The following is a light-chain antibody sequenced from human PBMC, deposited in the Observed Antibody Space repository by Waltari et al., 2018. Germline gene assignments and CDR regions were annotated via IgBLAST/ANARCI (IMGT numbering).Light chain of an antibody. CDR2: KVS. CDR3: MQGTHWPYT. Sequence: DVVMTQSPLSLSVTLGPTASISCTSSRSLVHSDGNTHLVWFHQRPGQSPRRLIYKVSNRDSGVPDRFGGSGSGSDFTLKISYVEAEDVGVYYCMQGTHWPYTFGQGTKLDIK. J-gene: IGKJ2*01. V-gene: IGKV2-30*02. CDR1: RSLVHSDGNTH.